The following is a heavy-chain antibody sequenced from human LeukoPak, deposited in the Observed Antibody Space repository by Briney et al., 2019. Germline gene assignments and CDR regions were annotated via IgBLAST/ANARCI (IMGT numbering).Heavy chain of an antibody. CDR1: GYSFTNQW. J-gene: IGHJ4*02. D-gene: IGHD6-19*01. CDR3: ARPVTVAGRFYFDY. Sequence: GGSLQISCKASGYSFTNQWIGWVRQLPGKGLEWMGIIYPADSDTRYSPSFQGQVTISADKSISTAYLQWSSLKASDTAMYYCARPVTVAGRFYFDYWGQGTLVTVSS. V-gene: IGHV5-51*01. CDR2: IYPADSDT.